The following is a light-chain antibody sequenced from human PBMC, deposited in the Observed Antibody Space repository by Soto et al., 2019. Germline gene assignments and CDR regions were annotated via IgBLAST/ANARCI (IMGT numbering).Light chain of an antibody. CDR1: SSDVGSYNL. Sequence: HSALTQPASVSGSPGQSITISCTGTSSDVGSYNLVSWYQQHPGKAPKLMIYEVTKRPSGVSDRFSGSKSGNTASLTISGLQTEDEADYYCCSYADSSTYVLFGGGTKLTVL. CDR2: EVT. V-gene: IGLV2-23*02. J-gene: IGLJ2*01. CDR3: CSYADSSTYVL.